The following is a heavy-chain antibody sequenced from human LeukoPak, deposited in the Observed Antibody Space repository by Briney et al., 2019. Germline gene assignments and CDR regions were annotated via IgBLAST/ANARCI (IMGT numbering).Heavy chain of an antibody. J-gene: IGHJ4*02. D-gene: IGHD4-11*01. CDR3: AKSWWATVTGCYFDY. V-gene: IGHV3-23*01. Sequence: GGSLRLSCAASGFTFRSYAMSWVRQAPGKGLEWVSAISGSGGSTYYADSVKGRFTISRDNSKNTLYLQMNSLRAEDTAVYYCAKSWWATVTGCYFDYWGQGTLVTVSS. CDR1: GFTFRSYA. CDR2: ISGSGGST.